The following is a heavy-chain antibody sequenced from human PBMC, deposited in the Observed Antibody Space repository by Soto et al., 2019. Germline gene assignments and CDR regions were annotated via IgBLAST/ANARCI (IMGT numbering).Heavy chain of an antibody. V-gene: IGHV3-7*01. CDR2: INQQGSEK. CDR3: ARGRSLLWFGEP. CDR1: GFTFSSYW. Sequence: EVQLVESGGGLVQPGGSLRLSCAASGFTFSSYWMSWVRQAPGKGLEWVANINQQGSEKYYVDSVKGRFTISRDNAKNSLYLQMNSLRAEDTAVYYCARGRSLLWFGEPRGQGTLVTVSS. D-gene: IGHD3-10*01. J-gene: IGHJ4*02.